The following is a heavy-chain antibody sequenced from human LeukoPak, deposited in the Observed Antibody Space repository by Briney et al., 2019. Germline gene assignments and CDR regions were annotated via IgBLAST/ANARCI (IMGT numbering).Heavy chain of an antibody. V-gene: IGHV3-21*01. CDR1: GFSFSSYS. Sequence: GGSLRLSCAASGFSFSSYSMNWVRQAPGKGLEWVSSISSSSSYIYYADSLKGRFTVSRDNAKNSLFLQMNSLRAEDTAVYYCARVWSPPYTSSWPYYFDYWGQGILVTVSS. CDR2: ISSSSSYI. CDR3: ARVWSPPYTSSWPYYFDY. D-gene: IGHD6-13*01. J-gene: IGHJ4*02.